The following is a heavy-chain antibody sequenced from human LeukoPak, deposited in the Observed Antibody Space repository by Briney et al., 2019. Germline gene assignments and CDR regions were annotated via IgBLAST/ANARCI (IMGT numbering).Heavy chain of an antibody. V-gene: IGHV3-7*01. CDR1: GSTFSRYW. Sequence: GGSLRLSCAASGSTFSRYWMTWVRQAPGKGLEWVANIKQDGSEKYYVDSVKGRFTISRDNAKNSLYLQMNSLRAEDTAVYYCAGRSSWDSSRDYWGQGTLVTVSS. CDR3: AGRSSWDSSRDY. CDR2: IKQDGSEK. D-gene: IGHD6-13*01. J-gene: IGHJ4*02.